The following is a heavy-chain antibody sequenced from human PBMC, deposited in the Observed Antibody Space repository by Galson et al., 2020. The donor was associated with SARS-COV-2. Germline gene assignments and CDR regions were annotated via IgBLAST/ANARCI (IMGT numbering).Heavy chain of an antibody. CDR1: GGSISSSSYY. V-gene: IGHV4-39*01. J-gene: IGHJ5*02. Sequence: ETSETLSLTCTVSGGSISSSSYYWGWIRQPPGKGLEWIGSIYYSGSTYYNPSLKSRVTISVDTSKNQFSLKLSSVTAADTAVYYCARTPISSITSFGVVSRGNWFDPWGQGTLVTVSS. CDR2: IYYSGST. D-gene: IGHD3-3*01. CDR3: ARTPISSITSFGVVSRGNWFDP.